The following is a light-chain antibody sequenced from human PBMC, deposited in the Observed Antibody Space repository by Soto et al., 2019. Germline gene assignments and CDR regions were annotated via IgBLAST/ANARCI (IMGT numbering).Light chain of an antibody. CDR3: QHYGGSPLYS. V-gene: IGKV3-20*01. CDR2: GTS. Sequence: EIVLTQSPGTLSLSPGERATLSCRASQTVSSYFLAWYQQKPGQAPRLLIYGTSNRATGIPDRFSGSESGTDFTLTISRLQPEDFAVYYCQHYGGSPLYSFGQGTKLEI. J-gene: IGKJ2*01. CDR1: QTVSSYF.